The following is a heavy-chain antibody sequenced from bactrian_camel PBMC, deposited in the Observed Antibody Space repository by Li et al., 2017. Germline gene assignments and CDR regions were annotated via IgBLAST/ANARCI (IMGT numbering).Heavy chain of an antibody. D-gene: IGHD2*01. Sequence: QVQLVESGGGPVQAGGSLKLSCEISGYIFNRCGMAWYRQAPGKERELVSTINSVGKTYYLDSVKGRFTISQDNAKTTAYLQMDSLKPEDTAVYYCAADFRAGSYCPPNPRGRWSHWGQGTQVTVS. V-gene: IGHV3S57*01. CDR1: GYIFNRCG. CDR3: AADFRAGSYCPPNPRGRWSH. CDR2: INSVGKT. J-gene: IGHJ4*01.